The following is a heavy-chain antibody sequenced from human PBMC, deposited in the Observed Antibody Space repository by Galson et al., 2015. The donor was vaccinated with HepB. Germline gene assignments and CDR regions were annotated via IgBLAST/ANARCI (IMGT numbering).Heavy chain of an antibody. J-gene: IGHJ5*02. V-gene: IGHV5-51*03. CDR2: IYPGDSDT. D-gene: IGHD3-22*01. CDR3: ARLYTEDSSGYYVGYVWFDP. Sequence: QSGAEVKKPGESLKISCKGSGYSFTSYWIGWVRQMPGKGLEWMGIIYPGDSDTRYSPSFQGQVTISADKSISTAYLQWSSLKASDTAMYYCARLYTEDSSGYYVGYVWFDPWGQGTLVTVSS. CDR1: GYSFTSYW.